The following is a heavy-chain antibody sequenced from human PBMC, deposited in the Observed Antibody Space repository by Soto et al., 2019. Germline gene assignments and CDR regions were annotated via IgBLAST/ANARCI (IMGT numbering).Heavy chain of an antibody. Sequence: SETLSLTCAVSGYSISSGYYWGWIRQPPGKGLEWLGTTYYGASSYYNPSLRSLITILLEASTNQLSLKLSSVTAADTAFYFCVRVAGSASWYETDSWGQGILVTVSS. CDR3: VRVAGSASWYETDS. V-gene: IGHV4-38-2*01. CDR2: TYYGASS. J-gene: IGHJ4*02. D-gene: IGHD6-13*01. CDR1: GYSISSGYY.